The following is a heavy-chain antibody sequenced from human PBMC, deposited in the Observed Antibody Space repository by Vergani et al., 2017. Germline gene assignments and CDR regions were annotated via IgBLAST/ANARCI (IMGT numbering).Heavy chain of an antibody. CDR3: ARLRYSSYYFDY. CDR1: GYTFTDYW. Sequence: EVQLVQSGAEVKKPGESLKISCEGSGYTFTDYWVGWVRQKPGKGLEWMGVVYARDSITRYSLSFEGQVTISADKSINTAYLEWDSLRASDTAMYYCARLRYSSYYFDYWGQGTLVTVSS. V-gene: IGHV5-51*01. D-gene: IGHD6-19*01. J-gene: IGHJ4*02. CDR2: VYARDSIT.